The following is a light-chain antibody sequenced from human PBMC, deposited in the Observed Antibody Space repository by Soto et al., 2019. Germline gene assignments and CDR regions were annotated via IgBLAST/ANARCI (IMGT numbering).Light chain of an antibody. J-gene: IGKJ4*01. CDR2: AAS. Sequence: DIQMTQSPSSLSASLGDRVTITCRASQGIGGYLAWFQQKPGNVPKLLIYAASTFQSGVPSRFSGCGSGTDFTLTISSLQPEDVATYYCQKYNSAPLTFGGGTKVEIK. CDR1: QGIGGY. CDR3: QKYNSAPLT. V-gene: IGKV1-27*01.